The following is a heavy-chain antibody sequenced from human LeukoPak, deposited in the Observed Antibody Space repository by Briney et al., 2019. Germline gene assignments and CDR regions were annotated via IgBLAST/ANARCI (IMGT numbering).Heavy chain of an antibody. CDR3: ARDGVPSGSYLG. J-gene: IGHJ4*02. V-gene: IGHV4-39*07. D-gene: IGHD1-26*01. CDR1: GGSISSSSYY. Sequence: PSETLSLTCTVSGGSISSSSYYWGWIRQPPGKGLEWIGSIYYSGSTYYNPSLKSRVTISVDTSKNQFSLKLSSVTAADTAVYYCARDGVPSGSYLGWGQGTLVTVSS. CDR2: IYYSGST.